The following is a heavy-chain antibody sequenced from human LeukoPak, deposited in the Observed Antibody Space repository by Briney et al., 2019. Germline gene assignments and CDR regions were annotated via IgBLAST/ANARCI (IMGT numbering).Heavy chain of an antibody. CDR3: ATDFYDTT. J-gene: IGHJ5*02. Sequence: GGSLRLSCAASGFTFSSYWMNWVRQAPGKGLEWVGRIRSNSDGGTIDYAAPVKGRFALSRDDSKNTLYLQMNSLQTEDTAVYYCATDFYDTTWGQGTLVTVSS. CDR2: IRSNSDGGTI. D-gene: IGHD3-22*01. V-gene: IGHV3-15*07. CDR1: GFTFSSYW.